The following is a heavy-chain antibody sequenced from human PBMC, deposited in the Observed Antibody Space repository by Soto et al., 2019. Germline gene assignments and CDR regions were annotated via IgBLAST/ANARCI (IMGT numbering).Heavy chain of an antibody. CDR1: GFTFSSYA. CDR3: AKSYCSSTSCSVFPY. J-gene: IGHJ4*02. Sequence: GGSLRLSCAASGFTFSSYAMSWVRQAPGKGLEWVSAISGSGGSTYYADSVKGRFTISRDNSKNTLYLQMNSLRAEDTAVYYCAKSYCSSTSCSVFPYWGQGTLVTVSS. CDR2: ISGSGGST. V-gene: IGHV3-23*01. D-gene: IGHD2-2*01.